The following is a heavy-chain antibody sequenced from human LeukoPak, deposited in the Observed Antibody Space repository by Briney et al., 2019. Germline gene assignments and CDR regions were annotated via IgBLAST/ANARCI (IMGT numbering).Heavy chain of an antibody. J-gene: IGHJ4*02. CDR2: IYYSGST. Sequence: SETLSLTCTVSGGSISSYYWSRIRQPPGKGLEWIGYIYYSGSTNYNPSLKSRVTISVDTSKNQFSLKLSSVTAADTAVYYCARHAYYYDSSGYSESQPFDYWGQGTLVTVSS. CDR1: GGSISSYY. V-gene: IGHV4-59*08. CDR3: ARHAYYYDSSGYSESQPFDY. D-gene: IGHD3-22*01.